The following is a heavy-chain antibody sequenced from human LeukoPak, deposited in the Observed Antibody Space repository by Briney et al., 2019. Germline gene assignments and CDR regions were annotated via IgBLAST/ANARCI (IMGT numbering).Heavy chain of an antibody. CDR3: ARGLRVNTMIVVADDAFGI. D-gene: IGHD3-22*01. V-gene: IGHV1-8*01. Sequence: GASVKVSCKASGYTFTSYDINWVRQATGQGLEWMGWMNPNSGNTGYAQKFQGRVTMTRNTSISTAYMELSSLRSEDTAVYYCARGLRVNTMIVVADDAFGIWGQGTMVTVSS. CDR1: GYTFTSYD. J-gene: IGHJ3*02. CDR2: MNPNSGNT.